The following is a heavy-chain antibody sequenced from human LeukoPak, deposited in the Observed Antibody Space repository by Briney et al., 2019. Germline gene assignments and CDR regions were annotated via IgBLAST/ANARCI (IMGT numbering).Heavy chain of an antibody. CDR1: GGSISSSSYY. Sequence: SETLSLTCTVSGGSISSSSYYWGWIRQPPGKGLEWIGSIYYSGSTYYNPSLKSRVTISVDTSKNQFSLKLSSVTAADTAVYYCARQVGAQPDYWGQGTLVTVSS. CDR2: IYYSGST. V-gene: IGHV4-39*01. D-gene: IGHD1-26*01. J-gene: IGHJ4*02. CDR3: ARQVGAQPDY.